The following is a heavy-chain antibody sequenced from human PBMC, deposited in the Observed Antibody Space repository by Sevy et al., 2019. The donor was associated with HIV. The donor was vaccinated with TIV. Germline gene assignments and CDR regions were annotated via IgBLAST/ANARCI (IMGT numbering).Heavy chain of an antibody. J-gene: IGHJ4*02. CDR3: AKRDLNHQFLLDF. V-gene: IGHV3-30*18. CDR1: GFTFDHYF. CDR2: ISGDGSDT. Sequence: GGSLRLSCAASGFTFDHYFMHWVRQAPGKGLEWLAVISGDGSDTSYAESLRGRFTISRDNSKNTHFLQMNRLGTEDTAVYFCAKRDLNHQFLLDFWGQGTLVTVSS. D-gene: IGHD2-21*01.